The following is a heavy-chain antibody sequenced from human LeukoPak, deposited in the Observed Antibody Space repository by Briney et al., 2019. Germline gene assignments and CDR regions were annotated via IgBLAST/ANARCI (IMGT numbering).Heavy chain of an antibody. Sequence: SVKVSCKASGGTFSSYAISWVRQAPGQGLEWMGRIIPILGIPNYAQKFQGRVTITADKSTNTAYMELRSLRSDDTAVYYCARVMHWDTVMARGRGMDVWGQGTTVSVSS. J-gene: IGHJ6*02. D-gene: IGHD5-18*01. V-gene: IGHV1-69*04. CDR2: IIPILGIP. CDR1: GGTFSSYA. CDR3: ARVMHWDTVMARGRGMDV.